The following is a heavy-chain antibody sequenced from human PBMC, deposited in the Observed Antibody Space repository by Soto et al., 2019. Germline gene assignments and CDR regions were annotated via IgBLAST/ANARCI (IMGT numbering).Heavy chain of an antibody. CDR3: ARDPDSSGCLDY. D-gene: IGHD6-19*01. CDR2: IIPILGIA. V-gene: IGHV1-69*04. Sequence: GASVKVSCKASGGTFSSYTISWVRQAPGQGLEWMGRIIPILGIANYAQKFQGRVTITADKSTSTAYMELSSLRSEDTAVYYCARDPDSSGCLDYWGQGTLVTVSS. J-gene: IGHJ4*02. CDR1: GGTFSSYT.